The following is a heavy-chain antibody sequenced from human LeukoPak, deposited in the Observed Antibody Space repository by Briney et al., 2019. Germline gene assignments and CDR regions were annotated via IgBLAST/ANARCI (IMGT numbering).Heavy chain of an antibody. CDR2: IYTSGST. J-gene: IGHJ3*02. CDR3: ARVSPLTMVRGDTPDAFDI. D-gene: IGHD3-10*01. CDR1: GGSFSSYY. V-gene: IGHV4-4*07. Sequence: SETLSLTXTVSGGSFSSYYLSWIRQPAGKGLEWIGRIYTSGSTNYNPSLKSRVTMSVDTSKHQFSLKLSSVTAADTAVYYCARVSPLTMVRGDTPDAFDIWGQGTMVTVSS.